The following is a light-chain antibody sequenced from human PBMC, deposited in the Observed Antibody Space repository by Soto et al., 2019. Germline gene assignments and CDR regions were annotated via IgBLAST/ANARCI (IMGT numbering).Light chain of an antibody. CDR3: HQYNSYPLT. CDR2: DAS. J-gene: IGKJ1*01. V-gene: IGKV1-5*01. CDR1: QSISSW. Sequence: DIQMTQSPSTLSASVGDRVTITCRASQSISSWLAWYQQKPGKAPKLLIYDASSLESGVPSKFSGSRPGTEFTLTISSLQPDDFATYYCHQYNSYPLTFGQGTKVEIK.